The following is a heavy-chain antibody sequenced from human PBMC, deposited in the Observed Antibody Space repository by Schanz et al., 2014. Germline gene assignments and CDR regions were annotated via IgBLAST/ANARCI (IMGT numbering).Heavy chain of an antibody. CDR1: GASVSSFY. CDR3: ARTLVNGSRKWFVP. V-gene: IGHV4-4*07. D-gene: IGHD3-10*01. CDR2: VYATGRT. Sequence: QVQLQESGPGLVKPSETLSLTCAVSGASVSSFYWSWIRQPPGKGLEWIGHVYATGRTKYNPSLKSGIARSVDPTQEPISLKLPSVTAADTAVYYCARTLVNGSRKWFVPWGPGTQVTVSS. J-gene: IGHJ5*02.